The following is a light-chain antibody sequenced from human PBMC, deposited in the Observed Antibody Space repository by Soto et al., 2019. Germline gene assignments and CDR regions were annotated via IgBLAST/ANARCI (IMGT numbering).Light chain of an antibody. CDR2: ATS. Sequence: DIQMTQSPSSVYASVGDRVTITCRASQGIGSWLAWYQQKPGKDPKLLIYATSRLQSGVPSRFSGSGSGTDFTLSISSLQPEDVATYFCQQGHSLFTFGPGTKVDIK. CDR1: QGIGSW. V-gene: IGKV1-12*01. J-gene: IGKJ3*01. CDR3: QQGHSLFT.